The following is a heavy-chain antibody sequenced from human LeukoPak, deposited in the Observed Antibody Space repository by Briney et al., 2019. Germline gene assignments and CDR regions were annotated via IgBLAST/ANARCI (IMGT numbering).Heavy chain of an antibody. CDR1: GASISNYY. CDR2: MLYSGST. V-gene: IGHV4-59*12. D-gene: IGHD3-22*01. Sequence: PSETLSLTCTVSGASISNYYWSWIRQSPGRGLEWIGYMLYSGSTNQNPSLRSRVTISVDTSKNQFSLKLSSVTAADTAVYYCARDTPAYYYDSSGYISFDYWGQGTLVTVSS. CDR3: ARDTPAYYYDSSGYISFDY. J-gene: IGHJ4*02.